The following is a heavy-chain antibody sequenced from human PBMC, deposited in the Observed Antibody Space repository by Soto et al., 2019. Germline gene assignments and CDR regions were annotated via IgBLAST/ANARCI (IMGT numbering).Heavy chain of an antibody. J-gene: IGHJ3*01. Sequence: GGSLRLSCAASGITVSSNYIRSVPQAPGKGLGWVSVIYSGGSTYYADSVKDRFTISRDNTTNTLYLQRNSLRAEDMDVYYCERYRASWLGDGSGVDGWGQGRMVTV. D-gene: IGHD3-16*01. CDR1: GITVSSNY. CDR2: IYSGGST. V-gene: IGHV3-53*01. CDR3: ERYRASWLGDGSGVDG.